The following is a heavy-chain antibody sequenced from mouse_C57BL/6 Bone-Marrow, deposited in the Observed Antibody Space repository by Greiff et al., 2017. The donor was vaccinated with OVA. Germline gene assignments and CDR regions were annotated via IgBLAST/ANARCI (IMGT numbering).Heavy chain of an antibody. CDR3: ARGAGDEGYFDV. CDR1: DSEVFPIAY. V-gene: IGHV15-2*01. J-gene: IGHJ1*03. CDR2: ILPSIGRT. D-gene: IGHD3-3*01. Sequence: VQLQQSGSELRSPGSSVKLSCKDFDSEVFPIAYMSWVRQKPGHGFEWIGGILPSIGRTIYGEKFEDKATLDADTLSNTAYLELNSLTSEDSAIYYCARGAGDEGYFDVWGTGTTVTVSS.